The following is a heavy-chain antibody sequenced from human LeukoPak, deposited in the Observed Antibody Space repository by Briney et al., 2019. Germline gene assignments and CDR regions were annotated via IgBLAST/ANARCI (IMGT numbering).Heavy chain of an antibody. CDR3: GKYFLGGGGYGPPQFDY. D-gene: IGHD1-26*01. V-gene: IGHV3-30*18. CDR1: GFTFSSYG. Sequence: TGGSLRLSCAASGFTFSSYGMHWVRQAPGKGLEWVAVISYDGSNKYYADSVKGRFTISRDNSKNTLYLQMNSLRAEDTAVYYCGKYFLGGGGYGPPQFDYWIQGTLVTVSS. J-gene: IGHJ4*02. CDR2: ISYDGSNK.